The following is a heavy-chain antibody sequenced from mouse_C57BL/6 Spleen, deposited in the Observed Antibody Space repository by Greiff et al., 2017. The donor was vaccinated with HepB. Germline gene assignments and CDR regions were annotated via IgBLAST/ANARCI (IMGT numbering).Heavy chain of an antibody. Sequence: QVQLQQPGAELVKPGASVKLSCKASGYTFTSYWTQWVKQRPGQGLEWIGEIDPSDSYTNYNQKFKGKATLTVDTSSSTAYMQLSSLTSEDSAVYYCAKRQLRHGAMDYWGQGTSVTVSS. V-gene: IGHV1-50*01. CDR2: IDPSDSYT. CDR3: AKRQLRHGAMDY. CDR1: GYTFTSYW. J-gene: IGHJ4*01. D-gene: IGHD3-2*02.